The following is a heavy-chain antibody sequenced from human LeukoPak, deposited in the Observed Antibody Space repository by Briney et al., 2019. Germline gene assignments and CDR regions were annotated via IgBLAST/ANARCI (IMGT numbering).Heavy chain of an antibody. CDR1: GYTFTSNY. V-gene: IGHV1-46*01. CDR3: ARDQEGFDY. J-gene: IGHJ4*02. Sequence: ASVKVSCKASGYTFTSNYIHWVRQAPGQGLEWMGMIYPRDGSTSYARKFQGRVTVTRDTSTSTVHMELSGLRSEDTAVYYCARDQEGFDYWGQGTLVTVSS. CDR2: IYPRDGST.